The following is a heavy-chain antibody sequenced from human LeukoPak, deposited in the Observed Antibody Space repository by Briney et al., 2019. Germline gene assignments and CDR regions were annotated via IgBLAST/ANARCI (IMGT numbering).Heavy chain of an antibody. CDR1: GFTFGRSA. V-gene: IGHV3-23*01. Sequence: GGSLRLSCEASGFTFGRSAMTWVRQTPGKGLEWFSSISSSGNTYYADSVKGRFTISRDNSKNLVNLQMNSLRAEDTAIYYCVKGRMSEAVLDFWGQGSLVTVSS. CDR3: VKGRMSEAVLDF. CDR2: ISSSGNT. D-gene: IGHD6-13*01. J-gene: IGHJ4*02.